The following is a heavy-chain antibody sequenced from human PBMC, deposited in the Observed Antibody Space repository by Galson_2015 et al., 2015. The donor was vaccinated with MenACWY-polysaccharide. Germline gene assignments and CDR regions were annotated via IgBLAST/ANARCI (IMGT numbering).Heavy chain of an antibody. D-gene: IGHD6-6*01. V-gene: IGHV3-33*08. J-gene: IGHJ5*02. Sequence: SLKCSFLASGSTLMRFGLHLVRLAPGKGLEWVGVLWNGDSNKYYAHCVQGRFTISRENYTNLLYLQMNSLRGEDTALYYCARDNLPYLTSSLAFDPWGQGTLVIVSS. CDR2: LWNGDSNK. CDR3: ARDNLPYLTSSLAFDP. CDR1: GSTLMRFG.